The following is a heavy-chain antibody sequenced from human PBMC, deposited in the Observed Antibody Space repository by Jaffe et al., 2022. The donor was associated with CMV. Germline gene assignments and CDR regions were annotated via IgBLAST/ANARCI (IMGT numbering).Heavy chain of an antibody. CDR3: ARDEMVRGVIELPFDY. Sequence: EVQLVESGGGLVQPGGSLRLSCAASGFTFSSYWMSWVRQAPGKGLEWVANIKQDGSEKYYVDSVKGRFTISRDNAKNSLYLQMNSLRAEDTAVYYCARDEMVRGVIELPFDYWGQGTLVTVSS. CDR2: IKQDGSEK. D-gene: IGHD3-10*01. J-gene: IGHJ4*02. CDR1: GFTFSSYW. V-gene: IGHV3-7*03.